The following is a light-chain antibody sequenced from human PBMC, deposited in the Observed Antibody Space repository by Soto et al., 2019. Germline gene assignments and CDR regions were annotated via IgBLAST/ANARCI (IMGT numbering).Light chain of an antibody. CDR3: QHYNSYSEA. V-gene: IGKV1-5*03. CDR2: KAS. Sequence: DIQTTQSPSTLSASVGDRVTITCRASQSISSWLAWYQQKPGKAPKLLIYKASTLKSGVPSRFSDSGSGTEFTLTVSSLQPDDFATYYCQHYNSYSEAFGQGTKV. J-gene: IGKJ1*01. CDR1: QSISSW.